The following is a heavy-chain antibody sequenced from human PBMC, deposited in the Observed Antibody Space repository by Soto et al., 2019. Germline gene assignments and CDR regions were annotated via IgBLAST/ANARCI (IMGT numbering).Heavy chain of an antibody. CDR3: ARGRYGDY. Sequence: QVHLVQSGAEAKKPGASVKVSCKGSGYDFTTYGITWVRQAPGQGLEWMAWISAHNGNTDYAQKLPGRVTVTRDTSTSTAYMELRSLRSDDTAVYYCARGRYGDYWGQGALVTVSS. CDR2: ISAHNGNT. CDR1: GYDFTTYG. V-gene: IGHV1-18*01. J-gene: IGHJ4*02. D-gene: IGHD1-1*01.